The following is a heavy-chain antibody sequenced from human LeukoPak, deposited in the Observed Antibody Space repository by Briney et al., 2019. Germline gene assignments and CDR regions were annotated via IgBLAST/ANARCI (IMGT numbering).Heavy chain of an antibody. CDR1: GLTFRSSA. Sequence: GGSLRLSCAASGLTFRSSAMSWVRQAPGKGLEWVSGISGSGGSTFNADSVKGRFTISRDNSKNTLYLQMNSLRAEDTAVYYCARDGSSWYQLNYFDYWGQGTLVTVSS. V-gene: IGHV3-23*01. D-gene: IGHD6-13*01. J-gene: IGHJ4*02. CDR2: ISGSGGST. CDR3: ARDGSSWYQLNYFDY.